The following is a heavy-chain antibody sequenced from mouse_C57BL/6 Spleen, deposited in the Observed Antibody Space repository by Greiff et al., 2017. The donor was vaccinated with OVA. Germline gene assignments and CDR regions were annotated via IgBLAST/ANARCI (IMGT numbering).Heavy chain of an antibody. CDR3: AIYYGSSYPHWYFDV. V-gene: IGHV1-82*01. CDR2: IYPGDGDT. Sequence: QVQLKQSGPELVKPGASVKISCKASGYAFSSSWMNWVKQRPGKGLEWIGRIYPGDGDTNYNGKFKGKATLTADKSSSTAYMQLSSLTSEDSAVYFCAIYYGSSYPHWYFDVWGTGTTVTVSS. CDR1: GYAFSSSW. J-gene: IGHJ1*03. D-gene: IGHD1-1*01.